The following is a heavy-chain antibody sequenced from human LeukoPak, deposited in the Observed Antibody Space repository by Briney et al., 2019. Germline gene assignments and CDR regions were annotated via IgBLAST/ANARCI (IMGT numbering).Heavy chain of an antibody. Sequence: GGSLRLSCAASGIVFSNTAMNWARQSPGRGLEWVSAISGGGERTFYADSVKGRFTISRDNSKNTLYLQMNSLRAEDTAVYYCAKGLYCSSTSCPKAYNWFDPWGQGTLVTVSS. V-gene: IGHV3-23*01. CDR1: GIVFSNTA. D-gene: IGHD2-2*01. CDR2: ISGGGERT. CDR3: AKGLYCSSTSCPKAYNWFDP. J-gene: IGHJ5*02.